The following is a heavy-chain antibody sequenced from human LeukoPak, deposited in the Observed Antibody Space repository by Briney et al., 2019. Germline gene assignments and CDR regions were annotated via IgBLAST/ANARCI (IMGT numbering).Heavy chain of an antibody. J-gene: IGHJ3*01. CDR2: IYYSGST. D-gene: IGHD3-10*01. CDR1: GGSISSGDYY. V-gene: IGHV4-30-4*08. Sequence: SLSLPSTVAGGSISSGDYYWSGIRPPPGKGLGWIGYIYYSGSTYYSPSLKSRVTISVDRSKNQFSLKLSTVTAADTAVYYCARGIGYGWGQGTMVTVSS. CDR3: ARGIGYG.